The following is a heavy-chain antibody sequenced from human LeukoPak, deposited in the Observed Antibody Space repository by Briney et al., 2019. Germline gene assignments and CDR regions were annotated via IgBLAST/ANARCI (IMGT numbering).Heavy chain of an antibody. J-gene: IGHJ4*02. V-gene: IGHV3-30*02. CDR1: GFTFSSYG. CDR3: AKEYCSGGSCYSSITLFDY. CDR2: IRYDGSNK. D-gene: IGHD2-15*01. Sequence: GGSLRLSCAASGFTFSSYGMHWVRPAPGKGLEWVAFIRYDGSNKYYADSVKGRFTISRDNSKNTLYLQMNSLRAEDTAVYYCAKEYCSGGSCYSSITLFDYWGQGTLVTVSS.